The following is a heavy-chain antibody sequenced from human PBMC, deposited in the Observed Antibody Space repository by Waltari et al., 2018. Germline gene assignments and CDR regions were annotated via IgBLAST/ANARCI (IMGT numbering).Heavy chain of an antibody. CDR2: LPYHGHNG. CDR1: GFTLNTFG. J-gene: IGHJ4*02. V-gene: IGHV3-30*02. D-gene: IGHD3-22*01. CDR3: AKDLAFYYDRSRLYEYYFDY. Sequence: QVQLVESGGGVVQPGGSLRLSCVASGFTLNTFGIHWVRQAPGKGLEWVAYLPYHGHNGYYADSVKGRFTISRDNSMTTVFLQMNSLRAEDTAIYYCAKDLAFYYDRSRLYEYYFDYWGQGTLVTVSS.